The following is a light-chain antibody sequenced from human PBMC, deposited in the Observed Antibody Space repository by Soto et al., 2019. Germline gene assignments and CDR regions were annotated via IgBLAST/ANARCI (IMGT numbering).Light chain of an antibody. J-gene: IGKJ5*01. CDR2: GAS. V-gene: IGKV3-15*01. Sequence: EIVMTQSTATLSVSPGERATLSCRASQSVSSNLAWYQQKPGQAPRLLIYGASTRATGIPARFSGSGSGTEFTLTISSLQSEDFAVYYCQQYNNLPITFGQGTRMET. CDR3: QQYNNLPIT. CDR1: QSVSSN.